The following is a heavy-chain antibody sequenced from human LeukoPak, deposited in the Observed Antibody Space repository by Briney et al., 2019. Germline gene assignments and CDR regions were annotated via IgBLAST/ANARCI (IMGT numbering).Heavy chain of an antibody. CDR1: GYTFTSYG. D-gene: IGHD3-22*01. CDR3: ARGPARSYDSSGYLGY. CDR2: ISAYNGNT. V-gene: IGHV1-18*01. Sequence: ASVKVSCKASGYTFTSYGISWVQQAPGQGPEWMGWISAYNGNTNYAQKLQGRVTMTTDTSTSTAYMELRSLRSDDTAVYYCARGPARSYDSSGYLGYWGQGTLVTVSS. J-gene: IGHJ4*02.